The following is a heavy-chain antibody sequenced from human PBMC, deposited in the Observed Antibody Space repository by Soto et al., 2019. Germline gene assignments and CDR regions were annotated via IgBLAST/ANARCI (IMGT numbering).Heavy chain of an antibody. Sequence: ASVKVSCKASGYTFTGYYMHWVRQAPGQGLEWMGWINPNSGGTNYAQKFQGWVTMTRDTSISTAYMELSRLRSDDTAVYYCARGGIAAAGKLGYNWFDPWGQGTLVTVSS. J-gene: IGHJ5*02. CDR2: INPNSGGT. D-gene: IGHD6-13*01. CDR1: GYTFTGYY. V-gene: IGHV1-2*04. CDR3: ARGGIAAAGKLGYNWFDP.